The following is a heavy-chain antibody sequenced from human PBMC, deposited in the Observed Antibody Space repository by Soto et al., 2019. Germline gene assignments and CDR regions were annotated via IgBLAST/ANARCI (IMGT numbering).Heavy chain of an antibody. CDR1: GGFSSSYY. Sequence: LSLTCTVSGGFSSSYYWTWIRQPPGEELEWIGFVYYGGITNYNPSLESRVTISVDTSEDQFSLKLNSVTAADTAVYYCARGRSYCGGDCYSDYFDYWGQGTPVTVSS. CDR2: VYYGGIT. V-gene: IGHV4-59*01. J-gene: IGHJ4*02. CDR3: ARGRSYCGGDCYSDYFDY. D-gene: IGHD2-21*02.